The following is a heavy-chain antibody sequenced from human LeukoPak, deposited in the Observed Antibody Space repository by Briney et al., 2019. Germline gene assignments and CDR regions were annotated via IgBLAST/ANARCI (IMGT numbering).Heavy chain of an antibody. V-gene: IGHV3-33*01. CDR2: IWYDGSNK. Sequence: PGGSLRLSCAASGFTFSSYGMHWVRQAPGKGLEWVAVIWYDGSNKYYADSVKGRFAISRDNSKNTLYLQMNSLRAEDTAVYYCARDLVVVVPAAISYYYYYCGMDVWGQGTTVTVSS. CDR3: ARDLVVVVPAAISYYYYYCGMDV. CDR1: GFTFSSYG. J-gene: IGHJ6*02. D-gene: IGHD2-2*02.